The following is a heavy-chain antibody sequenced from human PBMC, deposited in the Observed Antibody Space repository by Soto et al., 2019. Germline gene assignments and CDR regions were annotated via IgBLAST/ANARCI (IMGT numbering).Heavy chain of an antibody. CDR1: GFTFSTYA. CDR3: AKEYTATADYFDY. J-gene: IGHJ4*02. V-gene: IGHV3-23*01. CDR2: IIGSGGRT. D-gene: IGHD2-2*02. Sequence: EVQLLESGGGLVQPGGSLRLSCAASGFTFSTYAMSWVRQAPGKGLEWVSGIIGSGGRTFYADSVKGRFTISRDNSKNTVYLQTNSLRAEDTAVSYCAKEYTATADYFDYWGQGTLVTVSS.